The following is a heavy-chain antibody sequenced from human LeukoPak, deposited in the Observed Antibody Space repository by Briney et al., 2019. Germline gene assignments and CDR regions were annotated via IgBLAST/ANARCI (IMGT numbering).Heavy chain of an antibody. D-gene: IGHD3-10*01. J-gene: IGHJ5*02. Sequence: SETLSLTCTVSGGSISSYYWSWIRQPAGEGLEWIGRIYTSGSTNYNPSLKSRLTMSVDTSKNQFSLRLRFVTAADTAVYYCARDSGTTGEVKFDPWGQGTLVTVSS. CDR1: GGSISSYY. V-gene: IGHV4-4*07. CDR2: IYTSGST. CDR3: ARDSGTTGEVKFDP.